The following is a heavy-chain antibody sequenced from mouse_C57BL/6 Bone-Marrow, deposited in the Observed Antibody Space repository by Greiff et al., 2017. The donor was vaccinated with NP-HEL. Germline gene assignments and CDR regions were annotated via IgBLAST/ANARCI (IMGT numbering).Heavy chain of an antibody. CDR3: ATKGRYFDV. J-gene: IGHJ1*03. CDR2: IDPSDSYT. Sequence: QVQLQQPGAELVMPGASVKLSCKASGYTFTSYWMHWVKQRPGQGLEWIGEIDPSDSYTNYNQKFKGKSTLTVDKSSSTAYMQLSSLTSEDSAVYYCATKGRYFDVWGTGTTVTVSS. V-gene: IGHV1-69*01. CDR1: GYTFTSYW.